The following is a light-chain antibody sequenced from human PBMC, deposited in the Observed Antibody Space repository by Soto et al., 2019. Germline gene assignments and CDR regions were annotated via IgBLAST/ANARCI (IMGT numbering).Light chain of an antibody. Sequence: ERVMTQSPATLSVSPGERATLSCRASQSVSTNLAWYQQKPGQAPRLLIYGASTRATGVPARFSGSGSGTEXXXXXXXXQXXXFAVYYXQQYNSWPPIFTFGPGTKVDIK. J-gene: IGKJ3*01. CDR2: GAS. V-gene: IGKV3-15*01. CDR3: QQYNSWPPIFT. CDR1: QSVSTN.